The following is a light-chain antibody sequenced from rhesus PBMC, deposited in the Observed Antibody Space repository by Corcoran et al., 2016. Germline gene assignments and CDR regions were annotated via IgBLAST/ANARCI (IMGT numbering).Light chain of an antibody. CDR3: QQYSNWPLT. CDR1: QSVSSS. CDR2: VAS. J-gene: IGKJ4*01. V-gene: IGKV3-42*02. Sequence: EIVLTQSPATLSLSPGERATLSCRASQSVSSSLAWYQQKPGQAPRLPINVASSRAPGIPDRFSGSGSGTNFTLTISSLEPEDVGVYYCQQYSNWPLTFGGGTKVELK.